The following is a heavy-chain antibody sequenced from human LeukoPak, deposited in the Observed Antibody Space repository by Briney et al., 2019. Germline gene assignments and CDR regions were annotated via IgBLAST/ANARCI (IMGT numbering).Heavy chain of an antibody. CDR2: IYYSGST. J-gene: IGHJ4*02. V-gene: IGHV4-59*08. CDR1: GGSISSYY. D-gene: IGHD4-17*01. CDR3: ARQDGDYVMGFDY. Sequence: TSETLSLTCTVSGGSISSYYWSWIRQPPGKGPEWIGYIYYSGSTNYNPSLKSRVTISLDTSKNQFSLKLSSVTAADTAVYYCARQDGDYVMGFDYWGQGTLVTVSS.